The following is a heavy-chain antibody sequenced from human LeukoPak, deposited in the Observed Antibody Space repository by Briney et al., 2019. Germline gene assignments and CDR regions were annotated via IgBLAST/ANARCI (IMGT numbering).Heavy chain of an antibody. V-gene: IGHV3-23*01. CDR2: ISGSGGST. CDR3: AILPTMVRGVIVDY. Sequence: GGSLRLSCAASGSTFSSYAMSWVRQAPGKGLEWVSAISGSGGSTYYADSVKGRFTISRDNSKNTLYLQMNSLRAEDTAVYYCAILPTMVRGVIVDYWGQGTLVTVSS. CDR1: GSTFSSYA. J-gene: IGHJ4*02. D-gene: IGHD3-10*01.